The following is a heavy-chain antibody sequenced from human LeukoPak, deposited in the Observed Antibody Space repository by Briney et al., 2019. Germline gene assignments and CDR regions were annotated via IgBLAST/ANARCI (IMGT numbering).Heavy chain of an antibody. CDR3: ARAPDWANWFDP. V-gene: IGHV3-11*01. CDR2: ISSSGSTI. Sequence: GGSLRLSCEASGFTFSDYYMSWIRQAPGKGLEWVSYISSSGSTIYYADSVKGRFTISRDNAKNSLYLQMNSLRAEDTAVYYCARAPDWANWFDPWGQGTLVTVSS. D-gene: IGHD2-21*01. J-gene: IGHJ5*02. CDR1: GFTFSDYY.